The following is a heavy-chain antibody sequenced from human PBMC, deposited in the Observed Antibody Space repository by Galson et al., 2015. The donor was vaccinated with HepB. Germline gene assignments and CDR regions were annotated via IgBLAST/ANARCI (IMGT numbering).Heavy chain of an antibody. V-gene: IGHV3-30*18. D-gene: IGHD6-19*01. Sequence: SLRLSCAAPGFTFSNYGMHWVRQAPGKGLEWVAVISYDGSNKYYADSVKGRCTISRDNSKNTLYLQMNSLRAEDTALYYCAKDPYLYSALAGTMAGFDYWGQGTLVTVSS. CDR1: GFTFSNYG. J-gene: IGHJ4*02. CDR2: ISYDGSNK. CDR3: AKDPYLYSALAGTMAGFDY.